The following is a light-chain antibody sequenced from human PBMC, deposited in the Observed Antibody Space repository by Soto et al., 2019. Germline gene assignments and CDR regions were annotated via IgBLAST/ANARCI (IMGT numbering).Light chain of an antibody. V-gene: IGLV2-14*01. CDR1: SSDVGAYNH. CDR2: EVS. Sequence: QSVLTQPASVSGSPGQSITISCTGISSDVGAYNHVSWYQQHPGKAPQLIIYEVSNRPSGLSNRFSASKSGNTASLTISGLQAEDEADYYCCSYTTSSTLVFGTGTKVTVL. CDR3: CSYTTSSTLV. J-gene: IGLJ1*01.